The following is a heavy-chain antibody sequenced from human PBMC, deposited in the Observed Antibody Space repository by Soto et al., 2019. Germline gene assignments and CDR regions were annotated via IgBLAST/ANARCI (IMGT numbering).Heavy chain of an antibody. J-gene: IGHJ6*02. Sequence: PGGSLRLSCAASGFTFSSYAISWVHQAPGKGLEWVSAVSGSDDNTYYAGSVTGRFTISRDNSRNTVYLQMNNLRAEDTAVYYCVKDWTGSTCPCMDIWGQGTTVTVSS. D-gene: IGHD6-13*01. V-gene: IGHV3-23*01. CDR1: GFTFSSYA. CDR3: VKDWTGSTCPCMDI. CDR2: VSGSDDNT.